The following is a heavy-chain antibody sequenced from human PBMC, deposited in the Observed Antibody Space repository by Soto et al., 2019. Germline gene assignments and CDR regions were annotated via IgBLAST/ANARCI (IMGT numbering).Heavy chain of an antibody. Sequence: PSETLSLTCSVSGGSISSNRYYWAWIRQPPGKGLEWIGSIYHRGSVYYNPSLKSRVTISVDTSKNQFSLKVNSVTAADTAVYYCASDYDFWSGSSVYFIMDVWGQGTTVTVSS. D-gene: IGHD3-3*01. CDR1: GGSISSNRYY. V-gene: IGHV4-39*01. J-gene: IGHJ6*02. CDR3: ASDYDFWSGSSVYFIMDV. CDR2: IYHRGSV.